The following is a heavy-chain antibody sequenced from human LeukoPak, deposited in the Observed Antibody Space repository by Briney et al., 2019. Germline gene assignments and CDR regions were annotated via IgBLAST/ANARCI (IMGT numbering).Heavy chain of an antibody. CDR3: ARDETYSSDWQSNHYYYYMDV. CDR1: GVSISSYY. V-gene: IGHV4-59*12. D-gene: IGHD6-19*01. J-gene: IGHJ6*03. CDR2: IYYSGST. Sequence: SETLSLTCTVSGVSISSYYWSWIRQPPGKGLEWIGYIYYSGSTNYNPSLKSRVTISVDTSKNQFSLKLSSVTATDTAVYYCARDETYSSDWQSNHYYYYMDVWGKGTTVTVSS.